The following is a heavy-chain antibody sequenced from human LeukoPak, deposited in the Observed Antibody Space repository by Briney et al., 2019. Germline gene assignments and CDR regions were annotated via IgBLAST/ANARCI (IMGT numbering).Heavy chain of an antibody. V-gene: IGHV3-9*01. J-gene: IGHJ4*02. CDR3: AKDNYYDSSGYYGLDFDY. D-gene: IGHD3-22*01. Sequence: QSGGSLRLSCAASGFTFDDYAIHWVRQAPGKGLEWVSGITWNSDTIGYADSVKGRFTISRDNARNSLYLQMNSLRAEDTALYYCAKDNYYDSSGYYGLDFDYWGQGTLVTVSS. CDR2: ITWNSDTI. CDR1: GFTFDDYA.